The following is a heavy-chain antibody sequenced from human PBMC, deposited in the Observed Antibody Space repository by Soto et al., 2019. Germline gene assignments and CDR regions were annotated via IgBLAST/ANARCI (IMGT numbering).Heavy chain of an antibody. CDR2: IYYSGST. Sequence: SEPLSLTCTVSGGSVSSGSYHWSWIRQPPGKGLEWIGYIYYSGSTNYNPSLKSRVTISIDTSKNQFSLSLSSVTAADTAVYYCAREGIESRGGYSGERYYGMDVWGQGTTVTV. CDR1: GGSVSSGSYH. V-gene: IGHV4-61*01. D-gene: IGHD6-19*01. CDR3: AREGIESRGGYSGERYYGMDV. J-gene: IGHJ6*02.